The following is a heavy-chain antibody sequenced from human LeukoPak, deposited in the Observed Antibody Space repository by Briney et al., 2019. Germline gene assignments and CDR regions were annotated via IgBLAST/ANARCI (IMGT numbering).Heavy chain of an antibody. CDR1: GGSISSYY. D-gene: IGHD5-12*01. CDR3: TRAPRWMILDAFDI. J-gene: IGHJ3*02. CDR2: IYYSGST. V-gene: IGHV4-59*01. Sequence: SSETLSLTCTVSGGSISSYYWSWIRQPPGKGLEWIGYIYYSGSTNYNPSLKSRVTISVDTSKNQFSLKLSSVTAADTAVYYCTRAPRWMILDAFDIWGQGTMVTVSS.